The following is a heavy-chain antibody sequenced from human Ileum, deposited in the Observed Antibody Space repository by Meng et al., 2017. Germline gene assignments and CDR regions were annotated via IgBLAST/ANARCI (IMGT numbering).Heavy chain of an antibody. V-gene: IGHV4-34*01. Sequence: QAWRLQWCGGLLKPWGYLCLTCEVYGESFISYDWSWIRQTPGQGLEWIGEINHGGNTTNYPSLKSRVTISIDTSRTQFSLKLTSVPAADTAVYYCARGELRGDTRDSCGMDHWGQGTLVTVSS. CDR1: GESFISYD. J-gene: IGHJ4*02. CDR2: INHGGNT. D-gene: IGHD3-22*01. CDR3: ARGELRGDTRDSCGMDH.